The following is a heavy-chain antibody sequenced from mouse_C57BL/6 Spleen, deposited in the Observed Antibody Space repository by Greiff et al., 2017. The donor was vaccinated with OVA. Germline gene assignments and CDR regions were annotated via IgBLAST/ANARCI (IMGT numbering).Heavy chain of an antibody. J-gene: IGHJ3*01. Sequence: DVQLQESGPGLVKPSQSLSLTCSVTGYSITSGYFWNWIRQFPGNKLEWMGYISYDGSNNYNPSLKNRISITRDTSKNQFFLKLNSVTTEDTATYYCANRYYDYGGFAYWGQGTLVTVSA. CDR3: ANRYYDYGGFAY. V-gene: IGHV3-6*01. D-gene: IGHD2-4*01. CDR1: GYSITSGYF. CDR2: ISYDGSN.